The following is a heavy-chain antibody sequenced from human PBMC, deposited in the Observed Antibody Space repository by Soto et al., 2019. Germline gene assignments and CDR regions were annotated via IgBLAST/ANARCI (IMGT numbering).Heavy chain of an antibody. J-gene: IGHJ4*02. V-gene: IGHV3-30-3*01. CDR2: ISYDGSNK. D-gene: IGHD5-12*01. CDR3: AREGLVAAFDY. CDR1: GFTFSSYA. Sequence: QVQLVESGGGVVQPGRSLRLSCAASGFTFSSYAMHWVRQAPGKGLEWVAVISYDGSNKYYADSVKGRFTISRDNSKNTLYLQMNSLRAEDTAVYYCAREGLVAAFDYWGQGTLVTVSS.